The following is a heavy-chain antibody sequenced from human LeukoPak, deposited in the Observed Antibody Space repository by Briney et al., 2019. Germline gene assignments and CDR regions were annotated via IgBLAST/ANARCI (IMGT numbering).Heavy chain of an antibody. CDR2: TYYRSKWYN. V-gene: IGHV6-1*01. J-gene: IGHJ5*02. Sequence: SQTLSLTCAISGDSVSSNSATWHWIRQSPSRGLEWLGRTYYRSKWYNDYAVSVKSRITSNPDTSNNQFSLQLSSVTPEDTAVYYCTRVKGAGINWFDPWGQGTLVTVSS. D-gene: IGHD6-13*01. CDR1: GDSVSSNSAT. CDR3: TRVKGAGINWFDP.